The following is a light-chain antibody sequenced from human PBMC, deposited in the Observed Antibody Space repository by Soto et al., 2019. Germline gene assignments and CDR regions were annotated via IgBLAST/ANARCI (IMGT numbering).Light chain of an antibody. J-gene: IGKJ1*01. CDR2: GAS. Sequence: EIVMTQSPATLSVSPGERATLSCRASQSVSSNLAWYQQKPRQAPRLLIYGASTRATGIPARFSGSGSGTEFTLTISSLQSEDFAVYYCQQYNNFWTFGQGTKVEIK. V-gene: IGKV3-15*01. CDR3: QQYNNFWT. CDR1: QSVSSN.